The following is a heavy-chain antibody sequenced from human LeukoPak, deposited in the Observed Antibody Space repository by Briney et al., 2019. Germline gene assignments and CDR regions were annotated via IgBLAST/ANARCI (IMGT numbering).Heavy chain of an antibody. CDR3: AKDPDNYCSGGSCYPNWFDP. D-gene: IGHD2-15*01. CDR2: IRYDGSNK. Sequence: GGSLRLSCAASGFTFSSYGMHWVRQAPGKGLKWVAFIRYDGSNKYYADSVKGRFTISRDNSKNTLYLQMNSLRAEDTAVYYCAKDPDNYCSGGSCYPNWFDPWGQGTLVTVSS. J-gene: IGHJ5*02. CDR1: GFTFSSYG. V-gene: IGHV3-30*02.